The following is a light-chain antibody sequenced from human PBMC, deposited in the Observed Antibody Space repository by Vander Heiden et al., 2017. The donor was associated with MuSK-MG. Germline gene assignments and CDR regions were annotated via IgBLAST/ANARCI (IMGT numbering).Light chain of an antibody. CDR1: QSVLCSSNNKNY. Sequence: DIVMTQSPDSLAVSLGERATINCKSSQSVLCSSNNKNYLAWYQQKPGQPPKLLIYWASTRESGVPDRFSGSGSGTDFTLTISSRQAEDVAVYYCQQDDSTPHWTFGQGTKVEIK. V-gene: IGKV4-1*01. CDR2: WAS. J-gene: IGKJ1*01. CDR3: QQDDSTPHWT.